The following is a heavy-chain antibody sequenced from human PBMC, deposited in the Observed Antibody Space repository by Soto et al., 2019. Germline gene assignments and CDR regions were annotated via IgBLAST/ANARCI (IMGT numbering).Heavy chain of an antibody. CDR2: ILDDGSNQ. CDR1: GFTFSSYG. J-gene: IGHJ4*02. Sequence: GGSLRLSCAASGFTFSSYGLHWVRQAPGKGLEWVAVILDDGSNQYYTDSVKGRFTISRDISKNTMYLQMNSLRAEDTAVYYCAKRSSMCGDCYSVWGQGTLVTVSS. D-gene: IGHD2-21*02. V-gene: IGHV3-30*18. CDR3: AKRSSMCGDCYSV.